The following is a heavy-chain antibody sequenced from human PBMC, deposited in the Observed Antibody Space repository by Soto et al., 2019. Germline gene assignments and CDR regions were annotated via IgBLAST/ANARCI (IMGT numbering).Heavy chain of an antibody. CDR3: AGPRSSFDY. CDR2: ISSSGSTI. V-gene: IGHV3-48*03. J-gene: IGHJ4*02. Sequence: HPGGSLRLSCAASGFTFSSYEMNWVRQAPGKGLEWVSYISSSGSTIYYADSVKGRFTISRDNAKNSLYLQMNSLRAEDTAVYYCAGPRSSFDYWGQGTLVTVSS. CDR1: GFTFSSYE.